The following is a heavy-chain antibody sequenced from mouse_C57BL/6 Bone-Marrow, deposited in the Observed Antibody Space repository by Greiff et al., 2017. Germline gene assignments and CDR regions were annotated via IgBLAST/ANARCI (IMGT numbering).Heavy chain of an antibody. V-gene: IGHV1-76*01. CDR3: ARSYRVDY. D-gene: IGHD2-14*01. CDR2: IYPGSGNT. CDR1: GYTFTDYY. J-gene: IGHJ2*01. Sequence: VQGVESGAELVRPGASVKLSCKASGYTFTDYYINWVKQRPGQGLEWIARIYPGSGNTYYNEKFKGKATLTAEKSSSTAYMQLSSLTSEDSAVYFCARSYRVDYWGQGTTLTVSS.